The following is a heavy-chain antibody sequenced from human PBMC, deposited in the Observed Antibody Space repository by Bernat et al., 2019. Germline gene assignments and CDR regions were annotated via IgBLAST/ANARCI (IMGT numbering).Heavy chain of an antibody. Sequence: EVQLVESGGGLVKPGGSLRLSCAASGFTFSNAWMSWVRQAPGKGLEWVGRIRSKANSYATAYAASVKGRFTISRDDSKNTAYLQMNSLKTGDTAVYYCTGFDYWGQGALVTVSS. V-gene: IGHV3-73*01. CDR3: TGFDY. J-gene: IGHJ4*02. CDR1: GFTFSNAW. CDR2: IRSKANSYAT.